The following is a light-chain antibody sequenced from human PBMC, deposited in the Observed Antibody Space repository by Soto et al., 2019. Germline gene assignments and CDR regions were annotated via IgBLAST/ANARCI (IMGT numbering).Light chain of an antibody. Sequence: EIVMTQSPATLSVSPGERATLSCRASQSVSSNLAWYQQKPGQAPRLLTYGASTRATGIPDRFSGSGSGTEFTLTISSLQSEDFAVYYCQQHNNWPPWTFGQGTKVEIK. CDR1: QSVSSN. CDR2: GAS. V-gene: IGKV3-15*01. CDR3: QQHNNWPPWT. J-gene: IGKJ1*01.